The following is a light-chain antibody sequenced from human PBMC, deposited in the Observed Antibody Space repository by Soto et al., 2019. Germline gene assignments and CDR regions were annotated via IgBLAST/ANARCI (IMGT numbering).Light chain of an antibody. CDR3: SSYTTSSNHV. CDR1: SSDIGAFTF. Sequence: QSVLTQPASVSGSPGQSITISCTGTSSDIGAFTFVSWYQQHPGKVPKLMIFDVNRRPSGVSDRFSGSKSGNTASLTVSGLQAEDEGDYYCSSYTTSSNHVFGSGTKVTVL. CDR2: DVN. V-gene: IGLV2-14*03. J-gene: IGLJ1*01.